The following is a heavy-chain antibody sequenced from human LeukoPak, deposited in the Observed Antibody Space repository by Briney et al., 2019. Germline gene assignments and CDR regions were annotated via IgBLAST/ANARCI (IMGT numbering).Heavy chain of an antibody. CDR1: GGSISSGGYY. V-gene: IGHV4-31*03. CDR2: IYYSGST. CDR3: ARVYSGYDAGLHYYYYMDV. Sequence: SETLSLTCTVSGGSISSGGYYWSWIRQHPWKGLEWIGYIYYSGSTYYNPSLKSRLTISVDTSKNQFSLKLSSVTASDTAVYYCARVYSGYDAGLHYYYYMDVWGKGTTVTVSS. D-gene: IGHD5-12*01. J-gene: IGHJ6*03.